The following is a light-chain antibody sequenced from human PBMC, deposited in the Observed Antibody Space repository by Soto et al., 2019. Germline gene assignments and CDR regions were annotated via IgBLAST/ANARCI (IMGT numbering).Light chain of an antibody. V-gene: IGLV2-14*01. CDR2: EVT. CDR1: SSDIGGYNY. CDR3: SSYRTSNTYV. Sequence: QSVLTQPASVSGSPGQAVTISCTGTSSDIGGYNYGSWYQQHPGKAPKLIIYEVTNRPSGVSYRFSGSKSGNTAFLTIPGLQAEDETDYHCSSYRTSNTYVFGTGTKVTVL. J-gene: IGLJ1*01.